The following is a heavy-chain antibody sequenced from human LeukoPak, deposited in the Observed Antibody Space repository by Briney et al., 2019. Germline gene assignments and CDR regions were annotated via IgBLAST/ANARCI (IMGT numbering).Heavy chain of an antibody. CDR3: AGIRGFPAIDY. J-gene: IGHJ4*02. CDR1: GGSISSSSYY. Sequence: PSETLSLTCTVSGGSISSSSYYWGWIRQPPGKGLEWIGSIYYSGSTYYNPSLKSRVTISVDTSKNQFSLKLSSVTAADTAVYYCAGIRGFPAIDYWGQGTLVTVSS. CDR2: IYYSGST. V-gene: IGHV4-39*01. D-gene: IGHD2-2*01.